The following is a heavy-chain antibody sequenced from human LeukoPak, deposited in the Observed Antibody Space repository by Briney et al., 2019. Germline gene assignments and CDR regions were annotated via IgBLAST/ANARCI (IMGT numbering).Heavy chain of an antibody. CDR1: GGSISSSSYY. CDR2: IYYSGTT. CDR3: ARLGVIFDY. V-gene: IGHV4-39*01. J-gene: IGHJ4*02. Sequence: PSETLSLTCTVSGGSISSSSYYWGWICQPPGMGLEWIGSIYYSGTTYYNPSLKSRVTISVDTSKNQFSLKLSSVTAADTAVFYCARLGVIFDYWGQGVLVTVAS. D-gene: IGHD3-16*01.